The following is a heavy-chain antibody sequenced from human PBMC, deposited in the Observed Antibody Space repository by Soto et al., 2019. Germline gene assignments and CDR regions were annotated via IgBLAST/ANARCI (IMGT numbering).Heavy chain of an antibody. CDR2: INHSGST. J-gene: IGHJ6*03. Sequence: PSETLSLTCAVYGGSFSGYCWSWIRQPPGKGLEWIGEINHSGSTNYNPSLKSRVTISVDTSKNQFSLKLSSVTAADTAVYYCARGSAENYYYMDVWGKGTTVTVSS. CDR1: GGSFSGYC. V-gene: IGHV4-34*01. CDR3: ARGSAENYYYMDV.